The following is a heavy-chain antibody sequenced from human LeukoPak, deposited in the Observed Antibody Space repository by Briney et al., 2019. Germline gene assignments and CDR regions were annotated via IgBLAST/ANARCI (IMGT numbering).Heavy chain of an antibody. CDR1: GYSISSGYY. D-gene: IGHD3-3*01. V-gene: IGHV4-38-2*01. CDR3: GGLVFSEWSDYMDV. Sequence: SETLSLTCAVSGYSISSGYYWGWIRQPPGKGLEWIGSIYHSGSTYYNPSLKSRVTISVDTSKNQFSLKLSSVTAAHTAVYSCGGLVFSEWSDYMDVWGKGPRSPSP. J-gene: IGHJ6*03. CDR2: IYHSGST.